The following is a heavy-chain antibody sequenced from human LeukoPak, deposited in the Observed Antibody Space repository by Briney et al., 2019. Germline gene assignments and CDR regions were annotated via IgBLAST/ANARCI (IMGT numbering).Heavy chain of an antibody. J-gene: IGHJ4*02. V-gene: IGHV3-7*01. D-gene: IGHD3-22*01. CDR1: GFTFSSYW. Sequence: PGGSLRLSCAASGFTFSSYWMSWVRQAPGKGLGWVANIKQDGSEKYYVDSVKGRFTMSRDNAKNPVYLQMNSLRAEDTAVYYCASGYYYDSSGPPDYFDYWGQGTLVTVSS. CDR2: IKQDGSEK. CDR3: ASGYYYDSSGPPDYFDY.